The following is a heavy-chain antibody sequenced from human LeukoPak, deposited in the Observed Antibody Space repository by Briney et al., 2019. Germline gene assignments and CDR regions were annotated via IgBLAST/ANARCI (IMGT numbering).Heavy chain of an antibody. J-gene: IGHJ4*02. Sequence: GASVKVSCKVSGYTFIENYIHWVRQAPGQGLEWMGLINPHTGAANYSQKFQGRVTMTRDTSISTAYMYLTRLRFDDTAVYCCARGKSGYSPWGQGTPVTVSS. V-gene: IGHV1-2*02. CDR1: GYTFIENY. CDR2: INPHTGAA. D-gene: IGHD3-3*01. CDR3: ARGKSGYSP.